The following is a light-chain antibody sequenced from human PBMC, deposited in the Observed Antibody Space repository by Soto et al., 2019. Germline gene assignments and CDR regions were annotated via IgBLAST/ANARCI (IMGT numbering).Light chain of an antibody. CDR3: QQLNSYPPELT. J-gene: IGKJ4*01. Sequence: DIQLTQSPSFLSASVGDRVTITCRASQGISSYLAWYQQKPGKAPKLLIYAASTLQSGVPSRFSGSGSGTEFTLTISSLQPEDFATCYCQQLNSYPPELTFGGGTKVEIK. CDR2: AAS. CDR1: QGISSY. V-gene: IGKV1-9*01.